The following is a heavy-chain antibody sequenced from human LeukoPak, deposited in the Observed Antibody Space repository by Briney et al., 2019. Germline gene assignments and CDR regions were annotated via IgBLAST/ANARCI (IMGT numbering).Heavy chain of an antibody. D-gene: IGHD2-15*01. Sequence: PQASVKVSCKASGYTLSTYTMHWLRQAPGQRPEWMGCIYAGNGNVKYSQNFQARVTITRDTSANTAYLELSSLRSEDTAVYYCAREVAIWGQGTLVTVSS. CDR2: IYAGNGNV. CDR1: GYTLSTYT. J-gene: IGHJ4*02. CDR3: AREVAI. V-gene: IGHV1-3*01.